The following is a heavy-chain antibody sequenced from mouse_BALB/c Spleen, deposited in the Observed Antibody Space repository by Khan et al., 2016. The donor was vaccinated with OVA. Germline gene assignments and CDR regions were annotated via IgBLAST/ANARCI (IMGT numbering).Heavy chain of an antibody. CDR1: GYSITSGYG. Sequence: EVKLLESGPGLVKPSQSLSLTCTVTGYSITSGYGWNWIRQFPGNKLEWMGYISNSGSTNYNPSIKSRIFITRDTSQNQFVLQLNSVTTEDTATYYCARTARIKYWGQGTTLTVSS. CDR3: ARTARIKY. J-gene: IGHJ2*01. V-gene: IGHV3-2*02. D-gene: IGHD1-2*01. CDR2: ISNSGST.